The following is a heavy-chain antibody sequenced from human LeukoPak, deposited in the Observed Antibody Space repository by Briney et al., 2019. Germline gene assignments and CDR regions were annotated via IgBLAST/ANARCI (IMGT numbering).Heavy chain of an antibody. CDR1: AFTFSDYS. CDR2: ISGRSSTI. D-gene: IGHD5-12*01. V-gene: IGHV3-48*01. J-gene: IGHJ4*02. Sequence: PGGSLRLSCAASAFTFSDYSMNWVRQAPGKGLEWVSYISGRSSTIYYADSVKGRFTISRDNAKNSMYLQMNSLRAEDTAVYYCAKDRRNTVPTISDYWGQGTLVTVCS. CDR3: AKDRRNTVPTISDY.